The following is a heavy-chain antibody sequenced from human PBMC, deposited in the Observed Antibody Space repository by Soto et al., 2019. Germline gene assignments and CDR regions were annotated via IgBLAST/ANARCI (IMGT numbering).Heavy chain of an antibody. CDR3: ATFPGDALLVPAAIRDYYYYGMDV. CDR1: GGSVSSTQW. J-gene: IGHJ6*02. CDR2: IYHVGIT. D-gene: IGHD2-2*01. Sequence: PSETLSLTCAISGGSVSSTQWGTWVRQAPGKGLEWLGDIYHVGITKYNPALKSRVTISVDTSKNQFSLKLSSVTAADTAVYYCATFPGDALLVPAAIRDYYYYGMDVWGQGTTVTVSS. V-gene: IGHV4-4*02.